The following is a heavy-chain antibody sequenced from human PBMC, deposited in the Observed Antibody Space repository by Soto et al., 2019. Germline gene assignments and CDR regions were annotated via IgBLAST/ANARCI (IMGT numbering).Heavy chain of an antibody. CDR3: ARDPSLGYCSGGSCSTNWFDP. Sequence: QVQLVQSGAEVKKPGSSVKVSCKASGGTFSSYTISWVRQAPGQGLEWMGRIIPILGIANYAQKFQGRVTITADQSTSTAYMELSSLRSEDTAVYYCARDPSLGYCSGGSCSTNWFDPWGQGTLVTVSS. J-gene: IGHJ5*02. D-gene: IGHD2-15*01. V-gene: IGHV1-69*08. CDR2: IIPILGIA. CDR1: GGTFSSYT.